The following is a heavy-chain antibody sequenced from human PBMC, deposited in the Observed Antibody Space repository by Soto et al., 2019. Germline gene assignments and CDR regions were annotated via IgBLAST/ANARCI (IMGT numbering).Heavy chain of an antibody. Sequence: QVQLVQSGAEVKKPGASVKVSCKASGYTFTSYGISWVRQAPGQGLEWMGWISAYNGNTNYAQKLQGRVTMATDTSTSTAYLELRSLRSDDTAVYYCARAPAGYSSSWYGDYWGQGTLVTVSS. CDR3: ARAPAGYSSSWYGDY. CDR1: GYTFTSYG. J-gene: IGHJ4*02. CDR2: ISAYNGNT. D-gene: IGHD6-13*01. V-gene: IGHV1-18*01.